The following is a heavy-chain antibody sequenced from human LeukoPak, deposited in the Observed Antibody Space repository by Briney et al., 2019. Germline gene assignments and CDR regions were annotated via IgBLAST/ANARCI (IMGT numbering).Heavy chain of an antibody. D-gene: IGHD6-6*01. CDR2: ISGSGDST. CDR3: AKDLSRFGSSSNYFDY. Sequence: GGSLRLSCAASGFTFGTYAMSWVRQTPGKGVEWVSGISGSGDSTYYAHSVNGRFTISRHNSKNTLYLQMNSLRVEDTAVYYCAKDLSRFGSSSNYFDYWGQGTLVTVSS. V-gene: IGHV3-23*01. CDR1: GFTFGTYA. J-gene: IGHJ4*02.